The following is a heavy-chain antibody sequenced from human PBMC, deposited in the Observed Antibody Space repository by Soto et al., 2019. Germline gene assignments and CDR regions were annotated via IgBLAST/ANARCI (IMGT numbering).Heavy chain of an antibody. V-gene: IGHV4-59*01. Sequence: SETLSLTCTVSGGSISSYYWSWIRQPPGKGLEWIGYIYYSGSTNYNPSLKSRVTISVDTSKNQFSLKLSSVTAADTAVYYCARVGRVGSYYYYYYYGMDVWGQGTTVTVSS. CDR2: IYYSGST. D-gene: IGHD1-26*01. J-gene: IGHJ6*02. CDR3: ARVGRVGSYYYYYYYGMDV. CDR1: GGSISSYY.